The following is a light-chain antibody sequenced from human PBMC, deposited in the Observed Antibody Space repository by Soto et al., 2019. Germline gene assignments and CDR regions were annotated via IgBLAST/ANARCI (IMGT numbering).Light chain of an antibody. CDR3: QQYNSYSKT. V-gene: IGKV1-5*03. CDR2: KAS. Sequence: DIQMTQSPSTLSASVGDRVTITCRASQSISSWLAWYQQKPGKAPKLMIYKASSLESGVPSRFSGSGSGTEFTLTISSLKPDDVSTYYCQQYNSYSKTFGQGTKVDIK. J-gene: IGKJ1*01. CDR1: QSISSW.